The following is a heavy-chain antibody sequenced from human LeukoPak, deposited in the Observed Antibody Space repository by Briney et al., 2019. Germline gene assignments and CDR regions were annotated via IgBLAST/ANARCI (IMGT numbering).Heavy chain of an antibody. CDR1: GGSISSYY. D-gene: IGHD1-7*01. V-gene: IGHV4-59*01. Sequence: SETLSLTCSVSGGSISSYYGSWLRQPPGKGLEWIGYIYYSGSTNYNPSLKSRVTISVGTSKNQFSLKLSSVTAADTAVYYCARSQATGTTLHYYYGMDVWGQGTTVTVSS. CDR2: IYYSGST. J-gene: IGHJ6*02. CDR3: ARSQATGTTLHYYYGMDV.